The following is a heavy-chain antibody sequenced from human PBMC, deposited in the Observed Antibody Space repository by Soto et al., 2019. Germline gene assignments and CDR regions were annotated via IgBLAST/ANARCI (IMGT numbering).Heavy chain of an antibody. D-gene: IGHD6-6*01. CDR2: IRSIAYGGTT. V-gene: IGHV3-49*03. CDR3: TRDLEYSSVGIRSYSQGRYYYSTDV. CDR1: GFTFGVYA. Sequence: PGGSLRLSCTAAGFTFGVYAMRWFRQAPGKGLVWVGFIRSIAYGGTTEYAASVKGRFTISRVDSKSMAYLQMNSLKTEDTAVYYCTRDLEYSSVGIRSYSQGRYYYSTDVWGKGTTVSVSS. J-gene: IGHJ6*03.